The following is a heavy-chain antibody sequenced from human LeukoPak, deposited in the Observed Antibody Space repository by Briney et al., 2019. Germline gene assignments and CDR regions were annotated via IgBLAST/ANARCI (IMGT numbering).Heavy chain of an antibody. J-gene: IGHJ4*02. V-gene: IGHV1-2*02. CDR2: IDPNSGGT. D-gene: IGHD6-25*01. CDR1: GYTFTGYY. CDR3: ARLPGVFAY. Sequence: ASVKVSCKASGYTFTGYYIHWVRQAPGQGLEWMGWIDPNSGGTNYAQRFQGRVTMTRDTSISTVYMELSRLRSDDTAVYFCARLPGVFAYWGRGTLVTVSS.